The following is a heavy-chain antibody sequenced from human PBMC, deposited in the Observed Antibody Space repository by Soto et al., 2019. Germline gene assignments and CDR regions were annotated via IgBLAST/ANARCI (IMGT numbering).Heavy chain of an antibody. J-gene: IGHJ6*01. CDR2: IIPILGIA. CDR3: ASLMSSGYYYGMDV. D-gene: IGHD3-10*01. Sequence: QVQLVQSGAEVKKPGSSVKVSCKASVGTFSSYTISWVRQAPGQGLEWMGRIIPILGIANYAQKFQGRVTITADKSTSTAYMALSSLRSEDTAVYYCASLMSSGYYYGMDVWGQGTTVTVSS. CDR1: VGTFSSYT. V-gene: IGHV1-69*02.